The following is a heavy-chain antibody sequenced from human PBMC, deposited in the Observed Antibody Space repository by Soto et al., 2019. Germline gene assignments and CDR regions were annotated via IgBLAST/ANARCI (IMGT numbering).Heavy chain of an antibody. CDR2: IYSGGST. V-gene: IGHV3-53*04. Sequence: GGSLRLSCAASGFTVSSNYMSWVRQAPGKGLEWVSVIYSGGSTYYADSVKGRFTISRHNSKKTLYLQMNSLRAEDTAVYYCARDFVGRSAFDIWGQGTMVTVSS. CDR3: ARDFVGRSAFDI. J-gene: IGHJ3*02. D-gene: IGHD1-26*01. CDR1: GFTVSSNY.